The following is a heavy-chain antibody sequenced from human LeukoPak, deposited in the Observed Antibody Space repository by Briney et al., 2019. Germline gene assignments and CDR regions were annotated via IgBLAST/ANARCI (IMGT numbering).Heavy chain of an antibody. CDR2: ISSSGSTI. V-gene: IGHV3-11*04. CDR3: ARESPRWSEGAFDI. D-gene: IGHD2-8*01. Sequence: SGGSLRLSCAASGFTFSDYYMSWIRQAPGKGLEWVSYISSSGSTIYYADSVKGRFTISRDNAKNSLYLQMNSLRAEDTAVYYCARESPRWSEGAFDIWGQGTMVTVSS. CDR1: GFTFSDYY. J-gene: IGHJ3*02.